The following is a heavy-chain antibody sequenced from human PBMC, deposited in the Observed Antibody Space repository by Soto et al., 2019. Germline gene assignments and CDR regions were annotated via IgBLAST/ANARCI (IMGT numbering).Heavy chain of an antibody. CDR1: GYIFTGYS. Sequence: ASVKVSCKASGYIFTGYSMHWVRQAPGQGLEWMGWFNPNSGDTIYAQKFQGRVSLTRDTSISTAYMELSSLRSDDTALYYCARVASAVLSLDYWGQGTLVTVSS. J-gene: IGHJ4*02. CDR2: FNPNSGDT. CDR3: ARVASAVLSLDY. V-gene: IGHV1-2*02. D-gene: IGHD6-19*01.